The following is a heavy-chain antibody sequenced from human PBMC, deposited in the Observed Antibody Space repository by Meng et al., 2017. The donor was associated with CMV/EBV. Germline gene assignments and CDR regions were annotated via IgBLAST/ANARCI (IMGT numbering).Heavy chain of an antibody. CDR3: ARDAVAAPPYYYGMDV. V-gene: IGHV4-39*07. CDR2: IYYSGSP. J-gene: IGHJ6*02. CDR1: GGSISSSSYY. Sequence: SETLSLTCTVSGGSISSSSYYWGWLRQPPGKGLEWVGTIYYSGSPYYNPSLQSRVTISVDTSKNQFSLKLSFVTAADTAVYYCARDAVAAPPYYYGMDVWGQGTTVTVSS. D-gene: IGHD6-19*01.